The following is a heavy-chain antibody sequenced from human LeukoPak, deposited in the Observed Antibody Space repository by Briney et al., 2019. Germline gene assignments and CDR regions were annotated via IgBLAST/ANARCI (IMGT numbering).Heavy chain of an antibody. CDR3: AKDAGGLRFLEWFSPFDP. J-gene: IGHJ5*02. D-gene: IGHD3-3*01. Sequence: GGSLRLSCAASGFTFSSYAMSWVRQAPGKGLEWVSAISGSGGSTYYADSVKGRFTISRDNSKNTLYLQMNSLRAEDTAVYYRAKDAGGLRFLEWFSPFDPWGQGTLVTVSS. CDR2: ISGSGGST. CDR1: GFTFSSYA. V-gene: IGHV3-23*01.